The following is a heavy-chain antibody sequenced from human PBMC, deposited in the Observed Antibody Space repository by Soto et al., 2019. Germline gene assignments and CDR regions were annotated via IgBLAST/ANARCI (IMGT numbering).Heavy chain of an antibody. CDR3: AMNQYCSGGSCYDWFDP. V-gene: IGHV1-18*01. D-gene: IGHD2-15*01. J-gene: IGHJ5*02. CDR2: ISAYNGNT. CDR1: GYTFTSYG. Sequence: SVKVSCKASGYTFTSYGISWVRQAPVQGLERMGWISAYNGNTNYAQKLQGRVTMTTDTSTSTAYMELRRLRSDDTAVYYCAMNQYCSGGSCYDWFDPWGQGTLVTVSS.